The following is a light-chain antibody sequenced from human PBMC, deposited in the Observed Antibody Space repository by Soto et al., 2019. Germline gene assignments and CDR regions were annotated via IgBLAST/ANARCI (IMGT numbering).Light chain of an antibody. CDR1: QSVNSNY. Sequence: EIVLTQSPGTLSLSPGERATLSCRASQSVNSNYLAWYQHKPGQSPRFLIYGASRRATGIPDRFSGSGTGTDFTLTISRVEPEDVAIYYCQQYSKSPITFGQGTRLEIK. CDR2: GAS. V-gene: IGKV3-20*01. J-gene: IGKJ5*01. CDR3: QQYSKSPIT.